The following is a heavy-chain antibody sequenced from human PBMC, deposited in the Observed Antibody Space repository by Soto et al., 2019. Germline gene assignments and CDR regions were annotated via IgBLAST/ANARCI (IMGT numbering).Heavy chain of an antibody. D-gene: IGHD3-10*01. J-gene: IGHJ5*01. Sequence: QVQLVESGGGVVQPGRSLRLSCAASGFTFSRSAMHWVRQAPGKGLEWVALISSDETDKYYVDSVKGRFTISRDNSKNTLYLQMTSLKTEDAAVYFCAKAPFRRSANRFEYWFDSWGQGTLVAVSS. CDR2: ISSDETDK. CDR3: AKAPFRRSANRFEYWFDS. CDR1: GFTFSRSA. V-gene: IGHV3-30*18.